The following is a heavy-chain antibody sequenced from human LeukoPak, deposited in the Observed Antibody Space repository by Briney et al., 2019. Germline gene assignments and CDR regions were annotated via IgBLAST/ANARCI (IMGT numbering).Heavy chain of an antibody. V-gene: IGHV3-48*03. J-gene: IGHJ5*02. Sequence: GGPLRLSCAASGFTFSSYEMNWVRQAPGKGLEWVSYISSSGSTIYYADSVKGRFTITRDNAKNSLFLQMNSLTVEDTAVYYCARDGVVPGIIGNWFDPWGQGTLVTVSS. CDR2: ISSSGSTI. CDR1: GFTFSSYE. CDR3: ARDGVVPGIIGNWFDP. D-gene: IGHD3-16*01.